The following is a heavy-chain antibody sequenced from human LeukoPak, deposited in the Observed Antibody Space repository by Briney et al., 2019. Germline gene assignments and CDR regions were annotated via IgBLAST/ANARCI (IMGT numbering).Heavy chain of an antibody. CDR1: GFTSSDYY. Sequence: PGGSLRLSCAASGFTSSDYYMTWIRQAPGKGLEWVSSISSSSYIYYTDSMKGRFTISRDNAKNSLYLQMNSLRAEDTAVYYCARVYFYVSGSRWGDYFDYWGQGTLVTVSS. CDR3: ARVYFYVSGSRWGDYFDY. V-gene: IGHV3-69-1*01. J-gene: IGHJ4*02. D-gene: IGHD3-10*01. CDR2: ISSSSYI.